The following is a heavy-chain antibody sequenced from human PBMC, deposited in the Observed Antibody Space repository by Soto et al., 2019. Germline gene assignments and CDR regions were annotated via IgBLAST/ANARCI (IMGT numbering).Heavy chain of an antibody. D-gene: IGHD3-9*01. J-gene: IGHJ4*02. CDR3: AKEMEDILTGYTHFDY. Sequence: QVQLVESGGGVVQPGRSLRLSCAASRFTFSSYGMHWVRQAPGKGLEWVAVISYDGSNKYYADSVKGRFTISRDNSKNTLYLQMNSLRAEDTAVYYCAKEMEDILTGYTHFDYWGQGTLVTVSS. CDR1: RFTFSSYG. CDR2: ISYDGSNK. V-gene: IGHV3-30*18.